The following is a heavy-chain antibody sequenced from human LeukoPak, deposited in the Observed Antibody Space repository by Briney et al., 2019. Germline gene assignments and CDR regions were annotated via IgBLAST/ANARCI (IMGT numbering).Heavy chain of an antibody. CDR3: ARVANYYDSSGYYYFDY. CDR2: ISYDGSNK. Sequence: GGSLRLSCAASGFTFSSYAMHWVRQAPGKGLEWVAVISYDGSNKYYADSVKGRFTISRENSKNTLYLQMNSLRAEDTAVYYCARVANYYDSSGYYYFDYWGQGTLVTVSS. J-gene: IGHJ4*02. V-gene: IGHV3-30-3*01. D-gene: IGHD3-22*01. CDR1: GFTFSSYA.